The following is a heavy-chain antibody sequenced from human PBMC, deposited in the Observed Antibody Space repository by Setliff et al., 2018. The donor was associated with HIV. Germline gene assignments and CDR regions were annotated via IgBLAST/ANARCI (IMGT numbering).Heavy chain of an antibody. D-gene: IGHD1-26*01. CDR1: GYTFINYD. CDR2: MNPNSGNT. CDR3: ARRVKEGGNYFDY. V-gene: IGHV1-8*01. Sequence: ASVKVSCKASGYTFINYDINWVRQATGQGLEWMGWMNPNSGNTGYAQKFQGRVTMTRNTSISTAYMELSSLTSEDTAVYYCARRVKEGGNYFDYWGQGTLVTVSS. J-gene: IGHJ4*02.